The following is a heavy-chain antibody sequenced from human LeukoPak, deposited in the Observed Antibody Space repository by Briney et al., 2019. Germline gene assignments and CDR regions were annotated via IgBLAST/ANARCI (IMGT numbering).Heavy chain of an antibody. V-gene: IGHV4-39*01. D-gene: IGHD3-10*01. J-gene: IGHJ6*02. CDR1: GGSISSSSYY. CDR3: ARHVNDGSGSYYNPYYYYGMDV. Sequence: PSETLSLTCTDSGGSISSSSYYWGWIRQPPGKGLEWIGSIYYSGSTYYNPSLKSRVTISVDTSKNQFSLKLSSVTAADTAVYYCARHVNDGSGSYYNPYYYYGMDVWGQGTTVTVSS. CDR2: IYYSGST.